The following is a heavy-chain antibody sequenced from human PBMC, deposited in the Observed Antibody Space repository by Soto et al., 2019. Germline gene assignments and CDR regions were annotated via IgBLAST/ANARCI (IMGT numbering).Heavy chain of an antibody. Sequence: GGSLRLSCAAAGFTFSSYAMHWVRQAPGKGLEWVAVISYDGSNKYYADSVKGRLTISRDNSKNTLYLQMNSLRAEDTAVYYCARDADSGSYSSYYYYGMDVWGQGTTVTVSS. J-gene: IGHJ6*02. CDR2: ISYDGSNK. V-gene: IGHV3-30-3*01. CDR1: GFTFSSYA. D-gene: IGHD1-26*01. CDR3: ARDADSGSYSSYYYYGMDV.